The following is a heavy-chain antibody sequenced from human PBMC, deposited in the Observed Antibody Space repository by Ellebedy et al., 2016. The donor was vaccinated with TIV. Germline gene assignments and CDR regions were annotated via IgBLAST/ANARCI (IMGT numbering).Heavy chain of an antibody. CDR2: IYSGGST. CDR1: GFIFSSYA. J-gene: IGHJ4*02. V-gene: IGHV3-53*01. D-gene: IGHD4-23*01. Sequence: GGSLRLSXAASGFIFSSYAMNWVRQAPGKGLEWVSLIYSGGSTHYADSVRGRFTISRDYSKNTLYLQMNSLRAEDTAVYYCASNGDKGYWGQGTLVTVSS. CDR3: ASNGDKGY.